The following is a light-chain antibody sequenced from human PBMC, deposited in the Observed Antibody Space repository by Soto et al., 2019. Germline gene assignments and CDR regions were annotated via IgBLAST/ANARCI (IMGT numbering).Light chain of an antibody. J-gene: IGKJ4*01. CDR1: QGLSSY. V-gene: IGKV1-9*01. Sequence: IQLTQSPSSLSASVGDRVTITCRASQGLSSYLAWYQQNPGKAPKLLIYAASTLQSGVPPRVSSTESGTAFTLTISSLEPADFGTYYWQQFNNYALTFGGGTKVEIK. CDR2: AAS. CDR3: QQFNNYALT.